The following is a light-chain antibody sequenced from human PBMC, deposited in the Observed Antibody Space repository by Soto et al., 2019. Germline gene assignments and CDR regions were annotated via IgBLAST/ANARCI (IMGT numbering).Light chain of an antibody. CDR3: QSYDSSLSGVV. CDR1: SSNIGAGYN. V-gene: IGLV1-40*01. Sequence: QSVLTQPPSVSGAPGQRVTISCTGSSSNIGAGYNVHWYQQLPGTAPKLLIYVNSNRPSGVPDRFSGSKSGTSASLAITGLQAEAEADYYCQSYDSSLSGVVFGGGTKLTVL. J-gene: IGLJ2*01. CDR2: VNS.